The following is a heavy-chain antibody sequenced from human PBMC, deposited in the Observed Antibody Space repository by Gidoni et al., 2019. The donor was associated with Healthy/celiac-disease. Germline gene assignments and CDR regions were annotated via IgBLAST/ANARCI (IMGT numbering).Heavy chain of an antibody. J-gene: IGHJ6*02. CDR1: GGSISSSY. CDR3: ARDLGVAVADYYYYGMDV. Sequence: QVQLQESGPGLVKPSETLSRTCTVAGGSISSSYWSWIRQPPGKGLEWIGYIYYSGSTNYHPSLKSRVTISVDTSKNQFSLKLSSVTAADTAVYYCARDLGVAVADYYYYGMDVWGQGTTVTVSS. V-gene: IGHV4-59*01. CDR2: IYYSGST. D-gene: IGHD6-19*01.